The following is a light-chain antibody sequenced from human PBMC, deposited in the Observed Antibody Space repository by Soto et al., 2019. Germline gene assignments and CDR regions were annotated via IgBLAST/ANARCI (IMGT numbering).Light chain of an antibody. CDR2: DAS. V-gene: IGKV1-33*01. CDR3: QSYEHLSFT. Sequence: DIQMTQSPSSLSASVGDRVTITCQASQDISNYLNWYQQKPGTAPKLLIYDASNLEAGVPSRFSGSGSGTDFNFTISSLQPEFIATCYCQSYEHLSFTFGPGTKVDIK. J-gene: IGKJ3*01. CDR1: QDISNY.